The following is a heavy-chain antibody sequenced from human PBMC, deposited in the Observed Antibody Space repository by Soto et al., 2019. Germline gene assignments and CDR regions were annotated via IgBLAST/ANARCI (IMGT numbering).Heavy chain of an antibody. CDR1: RFIFSTSG. CDR2: ISSDGSKK. D-gene: IGHD3-22*01. V-gene: IGHV3-30*18. Sequence: QVQLVESGGGVVQPGRSLRLSCAASRFIFSTSGMHWVRQVPGKGLEWVAVISSDGSKKYYADSVKGRFTISRDKAKNMLYVKMNRMGAEDTVVYYCVEGLDVSSCYYDWGMEVWGHGTTVTVSS. J-gene: IGHJ6*02. CDR3: VEGLDVSSCYYDWGMEV.